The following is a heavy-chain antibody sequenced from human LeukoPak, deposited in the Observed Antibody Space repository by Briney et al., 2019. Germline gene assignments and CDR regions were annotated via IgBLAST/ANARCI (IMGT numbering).Heavy chain of an antibody. J-gene: IGHJ4*02. CDR2: INHSEST. CDR1: GGSFRGHY. V-gene: IGHV4-34*01. Sequence: PSETLSLTCAVYGGSFRGHYWSWIRQPPGKGLEWIGEINHSESTNYNPALKSRVTISVDTSKNQFSLKLSSVTAADTAVYYCAREDTAMAYYFDYWGQGTLVTVSS. CDR3: AREDTAMAYYFDY. D-gene: IGHD5-18*01.